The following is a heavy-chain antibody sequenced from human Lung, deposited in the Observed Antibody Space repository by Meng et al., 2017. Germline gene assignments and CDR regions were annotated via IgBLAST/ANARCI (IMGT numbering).Heavy chain of an antibody. V-gene: IGHV1-18*04. D-gene: IGHD3-10*01. J-gene: IGHJ4*02. Sequence: QVHPVQSGAEVKKPGASVKGSCKSSDYTFTGYGVSWVRQAPGQGLEWMAWLGAHDGDRSHAPRFQGRVTVTADRLTATSFMELRNLRYDDTAVYYCARGTPGRGYSDFWGQGTLVTVSS. CDR2: LGAHDGDR. CDR1: DYTFTGYG. CDR3: ARGTPGRGYSDF.